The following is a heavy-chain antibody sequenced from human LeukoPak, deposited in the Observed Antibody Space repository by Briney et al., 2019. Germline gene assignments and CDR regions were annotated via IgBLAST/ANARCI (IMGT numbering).Heavy chain of an antibody. CDR3: SRGLDSRKLGY. CDR2: IYHSGST. Sequence: PSETLSLTCAVSGGSISSGGYSWSWIRQPPGKGLEWIGYIYHSGSTYYNPSLKSRVTISVDRSKNQFSLKLSSVTAADTAVYFCSRGLDSRKLGYWGQGTLVTVSS. CDR1: GGSISSGGYS. D-gene: IGHD3-22*01. V-gene: IGHV4-30-2*01. J-gene: IGHJ4*02.